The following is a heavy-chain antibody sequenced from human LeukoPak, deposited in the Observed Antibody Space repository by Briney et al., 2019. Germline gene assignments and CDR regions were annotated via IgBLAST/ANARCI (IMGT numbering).Heavy chain of an antibody. D-gene: IGHD3-16*02. Sequence: PGGSLRLSCAASGFTFSSYNMNWVRQAPGKGLEWVSSISSSSSYIYYADSVKGRFTISRDNAKNSLYLQMNSLRAEDTAVYYCAKDLGIDYVWGSYRPDYWGQGTLVTVSS. CDR2: ISSSSSYI. CDR3: AKDLGIDYVWGSYRPDY. J-gene: IGHJ4*02. CDR1: GFTFSSYN. V-gene: IGHV3-21*01.